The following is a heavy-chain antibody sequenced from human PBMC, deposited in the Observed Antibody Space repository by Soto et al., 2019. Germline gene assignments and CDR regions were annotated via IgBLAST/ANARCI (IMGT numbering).Heavy chain of an antibody. J-gene: IGHJ5*02. D-gene: IGHD1-1*01. Sequence: ASVKVSCKASGYTFTSYAMHWVRQAPGQRLEWMGWINAGNGNTKYSQKFQGRVTITRGTSASTAYMELSSLRSEDTAVYYCASYSTTGTTYNWFDPWGQGTLVTVSS. CDR3: ASYSTTGTTYNWFDP. CDR2: INAGNGNT. V-gene: IGHV1-3*01. CDR1: GYTFTSYA.